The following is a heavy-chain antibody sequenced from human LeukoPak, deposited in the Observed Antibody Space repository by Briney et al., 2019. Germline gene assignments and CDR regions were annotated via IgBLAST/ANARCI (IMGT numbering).Heavy chain of an antibody. J-gene: IGHJ3*02. CDR2: ISAYNGNT. CDR1: GYTFTSYG. D-gene: IGHD3-16*02. V-gene: IGHV1-18*01. Sequence: ASVKVSCKASGYTFTSYGISWVRQAPGQGLEWMGWISAYNGNTNYAQKLQGRVTMTTDTSTSTAYMELRSLRSDDTAVYYCARDKTREENYDYVWGSYRYTDAFDIWGQGTMVTVSS. CDR3: ARDKTREENYDYVWGSYRYTDAFDI.